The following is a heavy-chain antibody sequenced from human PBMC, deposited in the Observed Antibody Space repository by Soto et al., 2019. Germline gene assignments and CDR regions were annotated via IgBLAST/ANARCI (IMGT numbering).Heavy chain of an antibody. J-gene: IGHJ6*02. V-gene: IGHV1-3*01. Sequence: ASVKVSCKASGYTFTSYAIHWVRQAPGQRLEWMGWINAGNGNTKYSQKFQGRVTITRDTSASTAYMELSSLRSEDTAVYYCASSRITMVPYGMDVWGQGTTVTVSS. D-gene: IGHD3-10*01. CDR3: ASSRITMVPYGMDV. CDR2: INAGNGNT. CDR1: GYTFTSYA.